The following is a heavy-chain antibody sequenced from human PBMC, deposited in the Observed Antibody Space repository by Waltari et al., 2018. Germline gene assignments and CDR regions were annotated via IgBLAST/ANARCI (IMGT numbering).Heavy chain of an antibody. D-gene: IGHD5-18*01. J-gene: IGHJ6*03. CDR3: ARGDSYGYYYYYMDV. CDR1: GGPISSYY. Sequence: QVQLQESGPGLVKPSETLSLPCTVSGGPISSYYWSWIRQPPGKGLEWIGYIYYSGSTNYNPSLKSRVTISVDTSKNQFSLKLSSVTAADTAVYYCARGDSYGYYYYYMDVWGKGTTVTVSS. V-gene: IGHV4-59*01. CDR2: IYYSGST.